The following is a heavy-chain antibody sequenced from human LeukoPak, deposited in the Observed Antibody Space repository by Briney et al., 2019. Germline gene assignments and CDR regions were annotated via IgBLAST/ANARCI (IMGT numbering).Heavy chain of an antibody. V-gene: IGHV4-38-2*02. CDR2: IYHSGST. Sequence: SETLSLTCTVSGYSISSGYYWGWIRQPPGKGLEWIGSIYHSGSTYYNPSLKSRVTISVDTSKNQFSLELSSVTAADTAVYYCARSPYGSGYFDYWGQGTLVTVSS. CDR1: GYSISSGYY. D-gene: IGHD3-10*01. CDR3: ARSPYGSGYFDY. J-gene: IGHJ4*02.